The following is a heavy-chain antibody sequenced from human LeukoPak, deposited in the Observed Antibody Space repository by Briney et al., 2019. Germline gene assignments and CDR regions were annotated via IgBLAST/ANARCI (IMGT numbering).Heavy chain of an antibody. V-gene: IGHV4-61*01. D-gene: IGHD3-3*01. J-gene: IGHJ6*02. CDR1: GGSVSSGSYY. CDR2: IYYSGST. Sequence: LETLSLTCTVSGGSVSSGSYYWSWIRQPPGKGLEWIGYIYYSGSTNYNPSLKSRVTISVDTSKNQFSLKLSSVTAADTAVYYCARERRNYDFWSGYYVRGGMDVWGQGTTVTVSS. CDR3: ARERRNYDFWSGYYVRGGMDV.